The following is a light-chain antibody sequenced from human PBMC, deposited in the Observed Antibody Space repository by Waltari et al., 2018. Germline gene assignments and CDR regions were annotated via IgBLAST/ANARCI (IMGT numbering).Light chain of an antibody. CDR3: LQYGTSPPYS. J-gene: IGKJ2*03. CDR2: GAS. V-gene: IGKV3-20*01. CDR1: QSISSSS. Sequence: IVLTQSPGTLSLSPGERATLSCRASQSISSSSLAWYQQKPGQAPRLLISGASSRATGIPDRFSGSGSGTEFTLTSSRLEPEDFTVYYCLQYGTSPPYSFGQGTKLEIK.